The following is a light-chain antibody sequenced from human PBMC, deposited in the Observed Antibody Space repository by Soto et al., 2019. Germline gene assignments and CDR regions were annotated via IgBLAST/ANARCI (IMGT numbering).Light chain of an antibody. Sequence: EIVLTQSPALLPVSPGESATLSCRASQSVSSYLAWYQQKPGQAPRLLIYDASNRASGIPPRFSGSGSGTDFTLAISGLEPEDLAVYYCQQRYNWPWTFGQGTKVDIK. CDR3: QQRYNWPWT. V-gene: IGKV3-11*01. CDR1: QSVSSY. CDR2: DAS. J-gene: IGKJ1*01.